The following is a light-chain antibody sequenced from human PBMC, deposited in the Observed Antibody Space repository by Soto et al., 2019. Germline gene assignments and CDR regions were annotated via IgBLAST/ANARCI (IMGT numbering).Light chain of an antibody. V-gene: IGLV2-14*01. Sequence: SVLTQPASVSGSPGQSITISCTGTSSDVGGYNYVSWCQQHPGKAPKLMIYEVSNRPSGISNRFSGSKSGNTPSLTISGLQTEDEADYYCTSYTNSSTRVFATGTKVTVL. CDR1: SSDVGGYNY. CDR2: EVS. J-gene: IGLJ1*01. CDR3: TSYTNSSTRV.